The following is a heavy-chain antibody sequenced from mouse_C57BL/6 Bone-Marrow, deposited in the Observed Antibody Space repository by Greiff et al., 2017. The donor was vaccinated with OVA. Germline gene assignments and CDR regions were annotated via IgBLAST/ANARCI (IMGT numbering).Heavy chain of an antibody. Sequence: VQLQQSGAELVRPGASVKLSCKASGYTFTDYCINWVKQRPGQGLEWIARIYPGSGNTYYNEKFKGKATLTAEKSSSTAYMQLSSLTSEDSAVYFCARREVYYGNPYYFDYWGQGTTLTVSS. D-gene: IGHD2-1*01. CDR1: GYTFTDYC. CDR3: ARREVYYGNPYYFDY. CDR2: IYPGSGNT. J-gene: IGHJ2*01. V-gene: IGHV1-76*01.